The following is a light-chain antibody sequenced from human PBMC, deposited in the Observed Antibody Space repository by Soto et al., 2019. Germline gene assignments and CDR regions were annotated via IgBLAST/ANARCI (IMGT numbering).Light chain of an antibody. CDR3: AAWDDSLIVVA. CDR1: SSNIGSNS. Sequence: QSVLTQPPSASGTPGQRVTISCSGASSNIGSNSVNWYQQLPGTAPKLLIYNHNQRPSEVPDRFSGSTSGTSASLSISGLQSEDGADYYCAAWDDSLIVVAFGGGTKLTVL. CDR2: NHN. V-gene: IGLV1-44*01. J-gene: IGLJ2*01.